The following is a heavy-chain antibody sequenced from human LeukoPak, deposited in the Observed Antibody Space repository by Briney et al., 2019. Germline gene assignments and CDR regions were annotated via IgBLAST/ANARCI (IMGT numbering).Heavy chain of an antibody. Sequence: ASVKVSCKASGGTFSSSSISWVRQAPGQGLEWMGWMNPNSGNTGYAQKFQGRVTMTRNTSISTAYMELSSLRSEDTAVYYCARGFPAGGSSSSYDYWGQGTLVTVSS. D-gene: IGHD6-6*01. CDR1: GGTFSSSS. V-gene: IGHV1-8*02. CDR2: MNPNSGNT. CDR3: ARGFPAGGSSSSYDY. J-gene: IGHJ4*02.